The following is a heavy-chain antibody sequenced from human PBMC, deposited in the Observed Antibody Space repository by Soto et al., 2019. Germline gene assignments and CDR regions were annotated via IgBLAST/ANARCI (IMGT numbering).Heavy chain of an antibody. CDR3: AKEGCSGGSCYRDYYYGMDV. V-gene: IGHV3-53*01. D-gene: IGHD2-15*01. Sequence: PGGSLRLSCAASGFTVSSNYMSWVRQAPGKGLEWVSVIYSGGSTYYADSVKGRFTISRDNSKNTLYLQMNSLRAEDTAVYYCAKEGCSGGSCYRDYYYGMDVWGKGTTVTVSS. CDR2: IYSGGST. CDR1: GFTVSSNY. J-gene: IGHJ6*04.